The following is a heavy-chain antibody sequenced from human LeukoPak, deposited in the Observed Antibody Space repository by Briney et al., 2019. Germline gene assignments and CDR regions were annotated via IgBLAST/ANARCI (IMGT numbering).Heavy chain of an antibody. V-gene: IGHV3-30*18. Sequence: GGPLRLSCAASGFTFSSYGMHWVRQAPGKGLEWVAVISYDGSNKYYADSVKGRFTISRDNSKNTLYLQMNSLRAEDTAVYYCAKDKDYGGNSQCDYWGQGTLVTVSS. D-gene: IGHD4-23*01. CDR2: ISYDGSNK. J-gene: IGHJ4*02. CDR1: GFTFSSYG. CDR3: AKDKDYGGNSQCDY.